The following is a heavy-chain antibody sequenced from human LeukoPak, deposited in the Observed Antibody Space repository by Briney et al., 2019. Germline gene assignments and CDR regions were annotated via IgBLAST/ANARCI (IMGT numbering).Heavy chain of an antibody. D-gene: IGHD5-12*01. CDR1: GGSFSGYY. J-gene: IGHJ4*02. CDR3: ARIVGGDIDY. Sequence: SETLSLTCAVYGGSFSGYYWSWIRQPPGKGLEWIGEINHSGSTNYNPSLKSRVTVSVDTSKNQFSLKLSSVTAADTAVYYCARIVGGDIDYWGQGTLVTVSS. V-gene: IGHV4-34*01. CDR2: INHSGST.